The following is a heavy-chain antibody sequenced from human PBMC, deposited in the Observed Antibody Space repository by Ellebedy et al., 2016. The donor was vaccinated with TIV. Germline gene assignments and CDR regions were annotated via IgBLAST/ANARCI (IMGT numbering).Heavy chain of an antibody. Sequence: GSLRLXXAVYGGSFSGYFWSWIRQPPGKGLEWIGEINHSGSTNYNPSLKSRLTVSVDTSKNQFSLKLSSVTAADMAVYYCARDYGGNSFFVAYWGQGTLVTVSS. D-gene: IGHD4-23*01. CDR3: ARDYGGNSFFVAY. J-gene: IGHJ4*02. V-gene: IGHV4-34*01. CDR1: GGSFSGYF. CDR2: INHSGST.